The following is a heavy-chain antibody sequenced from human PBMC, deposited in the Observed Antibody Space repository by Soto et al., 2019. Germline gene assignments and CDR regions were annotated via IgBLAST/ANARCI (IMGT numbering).Heavy chain of an antibody. CDR3: AKSWGYPDY. D-gene: IGHD5-18*01. Sequence: PGGSLRLSCAASGFTFSSYGMHWVRQAPGKGLEWVAVISYDGSNKYYADSVEGRFTISRDNSKNTLYLQMNSLRAEDTAVYYCAKSWGYPDYWGQGSLVTVSS. J-gene: IGHJ4*02. CDR1: GFTFSSYG. CDR2: ISYDGSNK. V-gene: IGHV3-30*18.